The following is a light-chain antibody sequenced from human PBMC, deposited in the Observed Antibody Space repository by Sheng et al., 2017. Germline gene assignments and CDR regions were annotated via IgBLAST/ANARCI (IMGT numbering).Light chain of an antibody. CDR1: QSVSSY. J-gene: IGKJ4*01. CDR2: DAN. CDR3: QQRDSWPIT. V-gene: IGKV3-11*01. Sequence: EIVLTQSPATLSMSPGERATLSCRASQSVSSYLAWYQKRPGQAPRLLIYDANNRATDIPARFSGSGSGTDFTLTISSLEPEDLVVYYCQQRDSWPITFGGGTKLEIK.